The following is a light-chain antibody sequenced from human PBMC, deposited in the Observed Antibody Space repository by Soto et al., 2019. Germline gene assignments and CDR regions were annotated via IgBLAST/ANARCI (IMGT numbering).Light chain of an antibody. V-gene: IGLV2-14*03. Sequence: QSALTQPASGSGSPGQSITISFTGTSSDVGGYNYVSWYQQHPAKAPKVMIYDVSNRPSGVSNRFSGSKSGNTASLTISGLQAEDEADYYCYAYTSSSTYVFGTGTKVTVL. J-gene: IGLJ1*01. CDR1: SSDVGGYNY. CDR2: DVS. CDR3: YAYTSSSTYV.